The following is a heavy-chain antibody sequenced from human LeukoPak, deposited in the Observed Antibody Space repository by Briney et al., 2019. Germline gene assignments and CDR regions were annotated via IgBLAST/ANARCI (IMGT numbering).Heavy chain of an antibody. CDR3: ARENIQLWSNFDY. Sequence: SETLSLTCTVSGGSISSGDYYWSWIRQPPGKGLEWIGYIYYSGSTYYNPSLKSRVTISVDTSKNQFSLKLSSVTAADAAVYYCARENIQLWSNFDYWGQGTLVTVSS. CDR1: GGSISSGDYY. CDR2: IYYSGST. D-gene: IGHD5-18*01. J-gene: IGHJ4*02. V-gene: IGHV4-30-4*01.